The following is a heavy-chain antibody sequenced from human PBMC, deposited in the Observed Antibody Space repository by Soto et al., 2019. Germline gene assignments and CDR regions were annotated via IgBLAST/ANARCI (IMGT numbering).Heavy chain of an antibody. CDR3: ARHEGNGNVWPLDY. J-gene: IGHJ4*02. CDR2: IHYSGST. D-gene: IGHD2-8*01. Sequence: TSETLSLTCTVSGDSIGTTHSYWAWIRQSPGKGLEWIGNIHYSGSTYYMPSLRSRVTLSVDTSKNQFSLRLTSVTAEDMAVYYCARHEGNGNVWPLDYWGQGILVTVSS. V-gene: IGHV4-39*01. CDR1: GDSIGTTHSY.